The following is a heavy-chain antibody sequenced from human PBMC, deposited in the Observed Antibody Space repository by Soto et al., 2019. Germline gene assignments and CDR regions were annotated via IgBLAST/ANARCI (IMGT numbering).Heavy chain of an antibody. CDR3: ASNTYYDFWSGYYWSWFDP. J-gene: IGHJ5*02. CDR1: GGALSGYT. V-gene: IGHV1-69*02. CDR2: IIPIRGIT. Sequence: VKVSCKASGGALSGYTISWVRQAPGQGIEWMGRIIPIRGITNYAQKFQGRVTMTRDTSTSTAYMELRSLRSDDTAVYYCASNTYYDFWSGYYWSWFDPWGQGTLVTVSS. D-gene: IGHD3-3*01.